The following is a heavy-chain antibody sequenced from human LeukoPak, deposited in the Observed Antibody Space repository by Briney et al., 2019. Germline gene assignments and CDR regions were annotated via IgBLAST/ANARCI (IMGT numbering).Heavy chain of an antibody. CDR2: ITGSGGST. D-gene: IGHD3-22*01. Sequence: GGSLRLSCSASGFTFSTYFMHWVRQAPGKGLECVSAITGSGGSTYYADSVKGRFTISRDNSKNTLYLQMNSLRAEDTAVYYCAKSGYYYDSSGYPVDYYFDYWGQGTLVTVSS. J-gene: IGHJ4*02. CDR1: GFTFSTYF. CDR3: AKSGYYYDSSGYPVDYYFDY. V-gene: IGHV3-64*04.